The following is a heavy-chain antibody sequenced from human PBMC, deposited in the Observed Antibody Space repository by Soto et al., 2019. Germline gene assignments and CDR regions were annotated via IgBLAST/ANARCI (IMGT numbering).Heavy chain of an antibody. CDR1: GYTFTDYG. CDR3: AGCSRYDLWSDSTSRSDYFDY. Sequence: QVQLVQSGAEVKKPGASVKVSCKASGYTFTDYGITWVRQAPGQGLEWMGWITPYNDNTNYAHKIQGRVTMSTDTSTNATYMEPRSLRSDDTAVYYCAGCSRYDLWSDSTSRSDYFDYWGQGTLVTVSS. D-gene: IGHD3-3*01. J-gene: IGHJ4*02. CDR2: ITPYNDNT. V-gene: IGHV1-18*01.